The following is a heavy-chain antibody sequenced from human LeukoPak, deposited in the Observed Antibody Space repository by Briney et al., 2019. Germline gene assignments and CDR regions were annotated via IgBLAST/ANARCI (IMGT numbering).Heavy chain of an antibody. Sequence: GGSLRLSCAASGFIFKTYAMHWVRQAPGKGLEWVTMIWYDGSNKYYGDSVKGRFTISRDNSKNTVYLQMNSLRVEDTAVYYCARSAYPGNSVIEDWGRGTLVTVSS. D-gene: IGHD4-23*01. J-gene: IGHJ4*02. CDR2: IWYDGSNK. CDR1: GFIFKTYA. V-gene: IGHV3-33*01. CDR3: ARSAYPGNSVIED.